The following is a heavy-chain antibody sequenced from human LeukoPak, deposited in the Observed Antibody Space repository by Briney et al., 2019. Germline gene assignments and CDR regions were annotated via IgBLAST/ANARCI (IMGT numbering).Heavy chain of an antibody. D-gene: IGHD3-16*01. CDR3: AAGGDRAKAGY. V-gene: IGHV4-39*01. Sequence: SEPLSLICSGASINNGHHYRAWIRQPPGKGLEWIGTIHYSGTPIFYNPSLERRVTLFADTSKNQFSLTLSSVTAADTATYYCAAGGDRAKAGYWDHGILVTVSS. CDR1: GASINNGHHY. CDR2: IHYSGTP. J-gene: IGHJ4*01.